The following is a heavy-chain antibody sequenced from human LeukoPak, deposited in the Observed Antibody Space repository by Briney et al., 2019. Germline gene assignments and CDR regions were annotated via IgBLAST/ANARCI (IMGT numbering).Heavy chain of an antibody. J-gene: IGHJ4*02. D-gene: IGHD3/OR15-3a*01. CDR1: GFTFTDHY. Sequence: GGSLRLSCVASGFTFTDHYMSWVRQAPGKGLEWVSYISSGGDIIYYADSVKGRFTISRDNAKNSLFLQMNSLRAEDTAVYYCAATFGDWYYFDYWGQGTLVTVSS. CDR3: AATFGDWYYFDY. CDR2: ISSGGDII. V-gene: IGHV3-11*04.